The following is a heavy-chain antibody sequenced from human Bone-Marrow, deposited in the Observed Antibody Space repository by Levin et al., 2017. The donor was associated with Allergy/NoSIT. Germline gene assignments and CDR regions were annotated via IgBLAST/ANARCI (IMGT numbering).Heavy chain of an antibody. J-gene: IGHJ6*03. CDR1: GGTFSSYA. CDR2: VIPILGAA. V-gene: IGHV1-69*13. D-gene: IGHD5-18*01. Sequence: SVKVSCNISGGTFSSYALNWVRQAPGQGLEWMGGVIPILGAAHYAQKFQGRVTISVDESTNTGHLDLSSLTSEDTAVYYCARARRYSYGRLKDDYYYFMDVWGKGTTVIVSS. CDR3: ARARRYSYGRLKDDYYYFMDV.